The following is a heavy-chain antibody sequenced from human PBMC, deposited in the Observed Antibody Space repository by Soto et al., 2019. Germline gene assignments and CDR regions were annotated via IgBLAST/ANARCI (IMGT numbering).Heavy chain of an antibody. CDR3: ARDIFVSGMDV. CDR2: IYSGGST. CDR1: GFTVSSDY. J-gene: IGHJ6*02. Sequence: EVQLVETGGGLIQPGGSLRLSCAASGFTVSSDYMSWVRQAPGNGLEWVSVIYSGGSTYYADSVKGRFTISRDTAKNTLYLQMNSLRAEDTAVYYRARDIFVSGMDVGGQGTTVTVSS. V-gene: IGHV3-53*02.